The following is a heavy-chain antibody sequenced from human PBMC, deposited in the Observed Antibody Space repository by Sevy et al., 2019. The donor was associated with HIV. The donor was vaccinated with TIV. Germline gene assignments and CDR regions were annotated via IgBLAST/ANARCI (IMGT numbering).Heavy chain of an antibody. D-gene: IGHD6-13*01. Sequence: GGSLRLSCAASGFTFSSYAMHWVRQAPGKGLEWVAVISYDGSNKYYADSVKGRFTISRDNSKNTLYLQMNSLRAEETAVYYCARVKGAAAGPGYYYYGMDVWGQGTTVTVSS. CDR3: ARVKGAAAGPGYYYYGMDV. V-gene: IGHV3-30*04. CDR2: ISYDGSNK. J-gene: IGHJ6*02. CDR1: GFTFSSYA.